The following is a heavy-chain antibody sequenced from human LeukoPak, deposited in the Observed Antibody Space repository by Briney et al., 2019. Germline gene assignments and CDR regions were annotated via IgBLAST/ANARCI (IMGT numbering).Heavy chain of an antibody. CDR3: AGTGVVVPAASYYYYYGMDV. CDR2: ISYDGSNK. V-gene: IGHV3-30*04. D-gene: IGHD2-2*01. J-gene: IGHJ6*02. CDR1: GFTFSSYA. Sequence: PGGSLRLSCAASGFTFSSYAMHWVRQAPGKGLEWVAVISYDGSNKYYADSVKGRFTISRDNSKNTLYLQMNSLRAEDTAVYYCAGTGVVVPAASYYYYYGMDVWGQGTTVTVSS.